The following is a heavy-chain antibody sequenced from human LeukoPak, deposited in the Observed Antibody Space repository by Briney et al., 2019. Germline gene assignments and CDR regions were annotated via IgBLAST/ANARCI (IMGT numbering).Heavy chain of an antibody. CDR1: GFTFSSHD. CDR3: ARLIERRYCSGGSCYIAPFDY. Sequence: PGGSLRLSCAASGFTFSSHDMHWVRQAPGKGLEWVAIISYDGGKKDYADSVKGRFTISRDNSENSLYLQMNSLRPEDTAVYYCARLIERRYCSGGSCYIAPFDYWGQGTLVTVSS. CDR2: ISYDGGKK. J-gene: IGHJ4*02. V-gene: IGHV3-30*03. D-gene: IGHD2-15*01.